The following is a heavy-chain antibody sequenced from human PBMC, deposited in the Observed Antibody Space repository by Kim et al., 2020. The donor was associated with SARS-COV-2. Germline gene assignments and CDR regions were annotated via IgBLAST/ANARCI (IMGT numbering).Heavy chain of an antibody. J-gene: IGHJ4*02. CDR1: GFTFSSYA. V-gene: IGHV3-30*04. CDR2: ISYDGSNK. CDR3: ASALGSGSYYVTSPFDY. D-gene: IGHD3-10*01. Sequence: GGSLRLSFAASGFTFSSYAMHWVRQAPGKGLEWVAVISYDGSNKYYVDSVKGRFTISRDNSKNTLYLQMNSLRAEDTAVYYCASALGSGSYYVTSPFDYWGQGTLVTVSS.